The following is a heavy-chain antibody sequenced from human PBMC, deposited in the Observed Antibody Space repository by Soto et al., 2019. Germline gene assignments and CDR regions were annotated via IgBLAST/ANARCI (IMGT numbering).Heavy chain of an antibody. Sequence: PGGSLRLSCVGSGFTFSTYSISWGRQAPGKGLEWVSSISSRSDIYYADSVKGRFTISRDNAKNSVSLQMNSLRAEDTAVYYCAREYTAWPLAYGLDVWGQGTTVTVSS. CDR3: AREYTAWPLAYGLDV. D-gene: IGHD2-2*02. V-gene: IGHV3-21*01. CDR1: GFTFSTYS. J-gene: IGHJ6*02. CDR2: ISSRSDI.